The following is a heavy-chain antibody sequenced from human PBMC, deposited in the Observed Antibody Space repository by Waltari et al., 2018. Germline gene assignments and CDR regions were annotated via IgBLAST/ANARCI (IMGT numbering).Heavy chain of an antibody. Sequence: QVQLQQWGAGLLKPSETLSLTCAVYGGSFSGYYWSWIRQPPGKGLEWIGEINHSGSNNYIPSLKSRVTISVETSKNQFSLKLSSVTAADTAVYYCARGRLRVIRAEWYFQHWGQGTLVTVSS. V-gene: IGHV4-34*01. D-gene: IGHD3-22*01. CDR3: ARGRLRVIRAEWYFQH. CDR2: INHSGSN. J-gene: IGHJ1*01. CDR1: GGSFSGYY.